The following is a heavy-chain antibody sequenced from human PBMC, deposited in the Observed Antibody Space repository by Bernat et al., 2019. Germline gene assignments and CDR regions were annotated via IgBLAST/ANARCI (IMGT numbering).Heavy chain of an antibody. D-gene: IGHD6-19*01. CDR2: IYYSGST. Sequence: QVQLQESGPGLVKASETLSLTCTVSGDSVSNNNYYWNWIRQPPGKGLEWIGYIYYSGSTNYNPSLKSRATISVDTSKNQFSLKLSSVTAVDTAVYYCARDSGYRSGWYISWGQGTLVTVSS. CDR1: GDSVSNNNYY. V-gene: IGHV4-61*01. CDR3: ARDSGYRSGWYIS. J-gene: IGHJ5*02.